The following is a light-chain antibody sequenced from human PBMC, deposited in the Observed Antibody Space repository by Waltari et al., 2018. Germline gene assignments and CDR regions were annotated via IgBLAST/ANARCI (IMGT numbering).Light chain of an antibody. CDR1: RSDVGDYEY. Sequence: QSALTQPRSVSGSPGQSVTISCTGARSDVGDYEYVSWYQQHPGKVPKLLIFDVYKRPSGVPDRFSGSKSGNTASLTISGLQPEDEADYHCCSYVGASTFVFGGGTKLTVL. CDR3: CSYVGASTFV. CDR2: DVY. J-gene: IGLJ2*01. V-gene: IGLV2-11*01.